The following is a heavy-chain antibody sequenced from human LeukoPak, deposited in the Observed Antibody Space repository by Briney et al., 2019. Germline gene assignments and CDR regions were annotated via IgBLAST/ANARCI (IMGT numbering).Heavy chain of an antibody. V-gene: IGHV1-2*06. D-gene: IGHD3-10*01. CDR1: GYTFTDNY. J-gene: IGHJ4*02. Sequence: PGASVKVSCKASGYTFTDNYMHWVRQAPGQGLEWMGRINPNTGGTIYAQKFQGRVTMTRETSISTAYMVLSRLRSDDTALYYCARSQGGVRGVYDYWGQGTLVTVSS. CDR3: ARSQGGVRGVYDY. CDR2: INPNTGGT.